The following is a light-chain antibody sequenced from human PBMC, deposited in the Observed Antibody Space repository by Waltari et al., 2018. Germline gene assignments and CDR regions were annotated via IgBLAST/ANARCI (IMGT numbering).Light chain of an antibody. J-gene: IGKJ1*01. V-gene: IGKV3-20*01. CDR1: QNVGRS. Sequence: IVLTQSPGTLSLSPGQSATLSCRASQNVGRSLVWYQQKPGQPPRLLLYDTSTRTNGIPERFSGSGSGTDFSLTIARLEPEDFAVYYCQHNVRLPVTFGQGTKVEI. CDR3: QHNVRLPVT. CDR2: DTS.